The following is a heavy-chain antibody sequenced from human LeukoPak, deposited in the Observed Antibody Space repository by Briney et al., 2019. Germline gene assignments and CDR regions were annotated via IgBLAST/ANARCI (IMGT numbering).Heavy chain of an antibody. CDR3: ARDNSGSYSEGGF. V-gene: IGHV3-11*01. D-gene: IGHD1-26*01. Sequence: GGSLRLSCAASGFSFSVYYMSWIRQAPGKGLEWVSYISSSGSSTYYADSVKGRFTISRDNAKNSLYLQMNSLRAEDTAVYYCARDNSGSYSEGGFWGQGTLVTVSS. CDR1: GFSFSVYY. J-gene: IGHJ4*02. CDR2: ISSSGSST.